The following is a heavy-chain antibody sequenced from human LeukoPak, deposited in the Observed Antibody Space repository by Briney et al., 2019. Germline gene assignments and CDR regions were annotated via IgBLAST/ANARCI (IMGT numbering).Heavy chain of an antibody. CDR1: GFTFSSHS. J-gene: IGHJ4*02. CDR2: ISSSSSYI. CDR3: ARGNYDSSGYYLDY. Sequence: GGSLRLSCAASGFTFSSHSMNWVRQAPGKGLEWVSSISSSSSYIYYADSVKGRFTISRDNAKNSLYLQMNSLRAEDTAVYYCARGNYDSSGYYLDYWGQGTLVTVSS. V-gene: IGHV3-21*01. D-gene: IGHD3-22*01.